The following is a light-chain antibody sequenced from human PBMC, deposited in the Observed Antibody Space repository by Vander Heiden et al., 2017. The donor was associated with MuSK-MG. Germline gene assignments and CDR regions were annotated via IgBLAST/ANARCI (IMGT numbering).Light chain of an antibody. CDR2: DVT. CDR3: SSNAGSTAVI. Sequence: QSPLPQPPSASGPPGQSFTIPCTGTSTPVGGYNYSSWYQQHPGNAPKLFIYDVTKPPSAIPDRFSGSESGNTASLTVSGIQADDDADYYCSSNAGSTAVIFGGGTKVTVV. CDR1: STPVGGYNY. J-gene: IGLJ2*01. V-gene: IGLV2-8*01.